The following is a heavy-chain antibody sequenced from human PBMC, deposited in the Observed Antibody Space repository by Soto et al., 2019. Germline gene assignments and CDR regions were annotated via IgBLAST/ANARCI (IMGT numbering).Heavy chain of an antibody. CDR2: ISAYNGNT. J-gene: IGHJ4*02. CDR1: GYTFTTSG. D-gene: IGHD3-22*01. Sequence: GAPGKVSCKASGYTFTTSGVTWVGKAPGQGLEWMGWISAYNGNTNYAQKLQGRVTMTTDTSTSTAYMELRSLRSDDTAVYYCARDPQYYYDSSVDYCGQGTLVTVS. CDR3: ARDPQYYYDSSVDY. V-gene: IGHV1-18*01.